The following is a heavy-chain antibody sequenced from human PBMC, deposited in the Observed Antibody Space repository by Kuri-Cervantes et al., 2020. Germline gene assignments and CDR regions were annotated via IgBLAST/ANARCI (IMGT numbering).Heavy chain of an antibody. CDR3: ARALSPTHPGLLGRFDP. J-gene: IGHJ5*02. V-gene: IGHV3-21*03. D-gene: IGHD2-15*01. CDR2: ISSSRDYI. Sequence: GGSLRLSCAASGFTFSSYAMSWVRQAPGKGLEWVSSISSSRDYIYHADSVKGRFTISRDNAKNSLYLQMNSLRAEDTAVYYCARALSPTHPGLLGRFDPWGQGTLVTVSS. CDR1: GFTFSSYA.